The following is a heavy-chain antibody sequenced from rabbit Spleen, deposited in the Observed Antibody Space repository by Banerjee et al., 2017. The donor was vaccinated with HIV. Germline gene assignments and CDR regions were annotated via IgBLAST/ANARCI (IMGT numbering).Heavy chain of an antibody. CDR2: IDAGSSTFT. CDR1: EVSFGISSY. Sequence: QEQLVESGGDLVKPGASLTLTCTASEVSFGISSYICWVRQAPGKGLEWIACIDAGSSTFTYYATWAKGRFTISKSSSTTVTLQMTRLTAADTATYFCARYTSSSFSSYGMDLWGQGTLVTVS. D-gene: IGHD1-1*01. J-gene: IGHJ6*01. V-gene: IGHV1S45*01. CDR3: ARYTSSSFSSYGMDL.